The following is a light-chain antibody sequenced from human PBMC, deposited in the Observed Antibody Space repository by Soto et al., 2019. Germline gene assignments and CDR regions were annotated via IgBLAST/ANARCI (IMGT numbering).Light chain of an antibody. CDR2: GAS. CDR1: QSVSSS. CDR3: QQYNNWPLT. V-gene: IGKV3-15*01. J-gene: IGKJ4*01. Sequence: EIVMTQSPATLPVSPGEGATLSCRASQSVSSSLAWYQQKPGQAPRLLIYGASTRATGIPARFSGSGSGTEFTLTISSLQSEDFALYHCQQYNNWPLTLGGGTKVEIK.